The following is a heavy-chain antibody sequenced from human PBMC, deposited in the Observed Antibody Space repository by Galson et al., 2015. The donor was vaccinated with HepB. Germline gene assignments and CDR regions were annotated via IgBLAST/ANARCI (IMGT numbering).Heavy chain of an antibody. Sequence: SVKVSCKASGYTFTDSHVHWVRQAPGQGLEWMGWISPDSGGTNYARKFQARVTMTRDTSINTAYMELSSLRSDDTAVYYCARETGTIDCWGQGTLVTVSS. CDR2: ISPDSGGT. CDR3: ARETGTIDC. D-gene: IGHD1-7*01. J-gene: IGHJ4*02. CDR1: GYTFTDSH. V-gene: IGHV1-2*02.